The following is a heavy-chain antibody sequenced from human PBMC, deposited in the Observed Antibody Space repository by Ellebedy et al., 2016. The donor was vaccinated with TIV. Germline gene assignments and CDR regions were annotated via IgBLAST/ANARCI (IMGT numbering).Heavy chain of an antibody. V-gene: IGHV3-53*01. Sequence: GESLKISCAASGFTVSYTYMSWVRQAPGKGLEWVSVIHTGGDTYYADSVKGRFTISRYSSKNTLFLQMNRLRAEDTAMYYCARRITGTYGDDAFDIWGQGTMVTVSS. CDR1: GFTVSYTY. CDR2: IHTGGDT. CDR3: ARRITGTYGDDAFDI. D-gene: IGHD1-20*01. J-gene: IGHJ3*02.